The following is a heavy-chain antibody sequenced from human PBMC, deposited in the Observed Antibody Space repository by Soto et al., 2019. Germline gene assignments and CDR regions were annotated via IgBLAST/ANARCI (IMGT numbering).Heavy chain of an antibody. CDR1: GSSIRNYY. Sequence: ETLSLTCSVSGSSIRNYYWSWIRQPPGKGLEWIGNIYYTGSTNYNPSLKGRVFISVDSSRRQLSLRLNSLTAADTAVYYCTRLGGYYGDYPNFDYWGQGALVTVSS. CDR2: IYYTGST. J-gene: IGHJ4*02. V-gene: IGHV4-59*01. CDR3: TRLGGYYGDYPNFDY. D-gene: IGHD4-17*01.